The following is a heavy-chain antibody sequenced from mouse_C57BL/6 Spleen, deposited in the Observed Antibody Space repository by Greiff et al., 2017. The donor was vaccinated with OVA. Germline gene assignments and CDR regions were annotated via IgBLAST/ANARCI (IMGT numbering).Heavy chain of an antibody. CDR1: GYAFSSSW. CDR2: IYPGDGDT. J-gene: IGHJ2*01. D-gene: IGHD1-1*01. CDR3: ARSYYYGSSSFDY. Sequence: QVQLQQSGPELVKPGASVKISCKASGYAFSSSWMNWVKQRPGKGLEWIGRIYPGDGDTNYNGKFKGKATLTADKSSSTAYMQLSSLTSEDSAVYFCARSYYYGSSSFDYGGQGTTLTVSS. V-gene: IGHV1-82*01.